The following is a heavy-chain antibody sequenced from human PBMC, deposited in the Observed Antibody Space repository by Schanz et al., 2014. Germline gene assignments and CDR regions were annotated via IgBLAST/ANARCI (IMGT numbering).Heavy chain of an antibody. Sequence: QVQLVQSGAEVKKPGASVKVSCKASGYTFTGHHMHWVRQAPGQGLEWMGWISAYSGNSKYAQKLQGRVTMTTDTSTNTAYMELRSLRSDDTAVYYCARDNLVSSSWYNYYGMDVWGQGTTVTVSS. CDR3: ARDNLVSSSWYNYYGMDV. J-gene: IGHJ6*02. CDR1: GYTFTGHH. D-gene: IGHD6-13*01. CDR2: ISAYSGNS. V-gene: IGHV1-18*04.